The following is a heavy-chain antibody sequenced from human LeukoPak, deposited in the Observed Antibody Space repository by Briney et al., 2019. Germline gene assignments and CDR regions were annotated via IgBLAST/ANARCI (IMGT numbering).Heavy chain of an antibody. CDR3: VTVGMTSIWSYLRFDP. CDR2: ITSNGGST. J-gene: IGHJ5*02. Sequence: PGGSLRLPCSASGFTFSTNSMHWVRQAPGKGLEFVSAITSNGGSTYYADSVKGRFTISRDNSKNTLYPQMSSLRAEDTAVYYCVTVGMTSIWSYLRFDPRGQGTLVSVSS. CDR1: GFTFSTNS. D-gene: IGHD1-26*01. V-gene: IGHV3-64D*08.